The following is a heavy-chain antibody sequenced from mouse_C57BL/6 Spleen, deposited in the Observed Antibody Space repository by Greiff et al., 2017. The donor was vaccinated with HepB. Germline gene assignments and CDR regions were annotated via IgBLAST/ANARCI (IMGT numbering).Heavy chain of an antibody. J-gene: IGHJ2*01. CDR3: ADGSSYDFEY. CDR1: GFNIQDYY. V-gene: IGHV14-2*01. D-gene: IGHD1-1*01. Sequence: EVQLQQSGAELVKPGASVKLSCPASGFNIQDYYMHWVKQRPEQGLEWIGRIDPEDGDTKYAPKFQGKATITSDTSSNTAYLQLSSLTSEDTAVYYWADGSSYDFEYWGQGTTLTVSS. CDR2: IDPEDGDT.